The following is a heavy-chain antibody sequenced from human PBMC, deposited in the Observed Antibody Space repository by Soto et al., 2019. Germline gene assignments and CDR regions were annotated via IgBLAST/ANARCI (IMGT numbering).Heavy chain of an antibody. Sequence: ASVKVSCKASGYIFTGYYMHWVRQAPGQGLEWMGWINPNSGGTNYAQKFQGWVTMTRDTSISTAYMELSRLRSDDAAVYYCAAGIAVAGTGYYYYGMEVWGQGTTVTVSS. D-gene: IGHD6-19*01. V-gene: IGHV1-2*04. CDR2: INPNSGGT. J-gene: IGHJ6*02. CDR3: AAGIAVAGTGYYYYGMEV. CDR1: GYIFTGYY.